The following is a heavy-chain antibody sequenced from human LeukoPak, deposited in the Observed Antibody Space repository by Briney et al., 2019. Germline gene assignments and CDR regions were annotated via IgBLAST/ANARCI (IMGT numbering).Heavy chain of an antibody. Sequence: ASVKVSCKASGYTFTSYGISWVRQAPGQGLEWMGWISAYNGNTNYAQKLQGRVTMTTDTSTSTAYMELRSLRSDNTAVYYCARDRAMYSGSPYYFDYWGQGTLVTVSS. D-gene: IGHD1-26*01. CDR2: ISAYNGNT. V-gene: IGHV1-18*01. J-gene: IGHJ4*02. CDR3: ARDRAMYSGSPYYFDY. CDR1: GYTFTSYG.